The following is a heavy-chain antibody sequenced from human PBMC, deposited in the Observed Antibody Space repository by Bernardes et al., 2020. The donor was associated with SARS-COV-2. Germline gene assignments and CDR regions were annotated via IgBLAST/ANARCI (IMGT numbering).Heavy chain of an antibody. CDR1: GASITTGCYY. J-gene: IGHJ4*02. D-gene: IGHD5-12*01. Sequence: SETRSPTCSVAGASITTGCYYWNWIRQPAGKALEGMGRIYPSESTNYNPSPKSRVTISLDMSKNQFSLKLTSVTAADTAVYYCAREGGGYYYFDYWGQGNLVTVSP. CDR3: AREGGGYYYFDY. CDR2: IYPSEST. V-gene: IGHV4-61*02.